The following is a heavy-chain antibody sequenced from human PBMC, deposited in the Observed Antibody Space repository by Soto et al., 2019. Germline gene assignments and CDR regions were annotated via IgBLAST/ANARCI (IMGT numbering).Heavy chain of an antibody. CDR1: GFTFSNHA. Sequence: GGSLRLSCAASGFTFSNHAMSWVRQAPGTGLEWVSAIDGGGTKTYYADSVKGRFTISRDNSMNTLYLQMDSLRAEDTAIYYCTKEHSNYPDNWFDPWGQGTRVTVSS. CDR3: TKEHSNYPDNWFDP. V-gene: IGHV3-23*01. CDR2: IDGGGTKT. J-gene: IGHJ5*02. D-gene: IGHD4-4*01.